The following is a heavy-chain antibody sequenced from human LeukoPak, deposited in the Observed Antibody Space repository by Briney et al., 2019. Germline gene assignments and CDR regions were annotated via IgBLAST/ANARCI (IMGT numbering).Heavy chain of an antibody. CDR3: ARLLPLQGGDV. CDR1: GASFTGYY. CDR2: INHGGGT. Sequence: KPSETLSLTCAVYGASFTGYYWSWFRQPPGKGLEWIGEINHGGGTNYNPSLKSRVTISLDTSNNQFSLKLNSVTAADTAVYYCARLLPLQGGDVWGQGTTVTVSS. J-gene: IGHJ6*02. D-gene: IGHD2-15*01. V-gene: IGHV4-34*01.